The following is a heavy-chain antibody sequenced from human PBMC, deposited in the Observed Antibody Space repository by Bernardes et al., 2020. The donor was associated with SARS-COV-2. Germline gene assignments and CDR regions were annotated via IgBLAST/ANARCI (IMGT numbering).Heavy chain of an antibody. CDR3: AKDYRLLLWFGDSPLDV. CDR2: ISYDGSNK. CDR1: GFTFSSYA. Sequence: GGSLRLSCAASGFTFSSYAMHWVRQAPGKGLEWVAVISYDGSNKYYADSVKGRFTISRDNSKNTLYLQMNSLRAEDTAVYYCAKDYRLLLWFGDSPLDVWGQGTTVTVSS. D-gene: IGHD3-10*01. J-gene: IGHJ6*02. V-gene: IGHV3-30-3*01.